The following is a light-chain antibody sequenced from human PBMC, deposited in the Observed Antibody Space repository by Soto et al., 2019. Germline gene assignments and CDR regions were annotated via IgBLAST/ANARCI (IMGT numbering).Light chain of an antibody. CDR2: DAS. CDR1: QSVSSY. V-gene: IGKV3-11*01. J-gene: IGKJ4*01. Sequence: EIVLTQSPATLSLSPGERATLSCRASQSVSSYLAWYQQKPGQAPRLLIYDASIRATGIPATFSGSGSGTDFTLTIISLEPEDFAVYYCQQRSNWPAFGGGTKVESK. CDR3: QQRSNWPA.